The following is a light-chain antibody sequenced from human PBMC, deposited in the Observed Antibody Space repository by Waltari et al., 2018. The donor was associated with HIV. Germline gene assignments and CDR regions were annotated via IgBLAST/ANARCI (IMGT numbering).Light chain of an antibody. V-gene: IGLV3-21*03. CDR2: GDS. J-gene: IGLJ3*02. CDR3: QVWDSSSDLNWV. Sequence: SYVLTPPPSLSVAPGKTARITCGGNNVRLHRVQGCQQKPGQAPVLVIYGDSDRPSGIPERFSGSNSGNTATLTISRVEAGDEADYYCQVWDSSSDLNWVFGGGTKLTVL. CDR1: NVRLHR.